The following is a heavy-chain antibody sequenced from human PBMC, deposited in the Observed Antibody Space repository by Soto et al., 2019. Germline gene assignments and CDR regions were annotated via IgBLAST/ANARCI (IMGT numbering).Heavy chain of an antibody. CDR2: MNPNSGHT. CDR3: ARTVIETGWFDP. Sequence: QVQLVQSGAEVKKPGASVKVSCKASGYTFTSYDINWVRQATGRGLEWMGWMNPNSGHTGYAERFQGRVTMTRDTSISTAYMELSSLRSEDTAVYYCARTVIETGWFDPWGQGTLVTVSS. V-gene: IGHV1-8*01. D-gene: IGHD2-21*01. CDR1: GYTFTSYD. J-gene: IGHJ5*02.